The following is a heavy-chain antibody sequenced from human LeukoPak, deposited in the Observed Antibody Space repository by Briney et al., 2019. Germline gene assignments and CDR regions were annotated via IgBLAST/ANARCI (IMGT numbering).Heavy chain of an antibody. J-gene: IGHJ4*02. CDR3: ARDPINIATAGNGFDY. D-gene: IGHD6-13*01. Sequence: ASVRVSCKASGYTFTIYDINWVRQATGQGGEWMGWMNPNSGNTGYTQKFQGRVTMTRNTSISTAYMELSSLRSEDTAVYYCARDPINIATAGNGFDYWGQGTLVTVSS. V-gene: IGHV1-8*01. CDR2: MNPNSGNT. CDR1: GYTFTIYD.